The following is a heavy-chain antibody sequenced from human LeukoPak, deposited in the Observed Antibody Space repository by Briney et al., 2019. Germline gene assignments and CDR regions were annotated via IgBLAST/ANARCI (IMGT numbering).Heavy chain of an antibody. J-gene: IGHJ6*03. Sequence: ASVTVSCMTSGYTFTNFDINWVRQAAGHGLEWMGWMNPNSGNTGYAQKFQGRVTITRNTSISTAYMELSSLRSEDTAVYYCARAPSWNYNRYYYYYVDVWGGGTTVTVSS. V-gene: IGHV1-8*03. CDR3: ARAPSWNYNRYYYYYVDV. CDR1: GYTFTNFD. CDR2: MNPNSGNT. D-gene: IGHD1-7*01.